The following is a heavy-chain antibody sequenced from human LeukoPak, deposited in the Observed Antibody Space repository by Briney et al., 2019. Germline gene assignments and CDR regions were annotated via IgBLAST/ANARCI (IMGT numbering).Heavy chain of an antibody. D-gene: IGHD1-26*01. CDR2: INPNRGGI. V-gene: IGHV1-2*02. CDR3: ARGWNGGSLNWFDP. CDR1: GYTFTGYY. Sequence: ASVKVSCKASGYTFTGYYMHWVRQAPGQGLEWMGWINPNRGGIKYSQNFQGRVTMTSDTSISTAYLELSSLRSDDTAVFYCARGWNGGSLNWFDPWGQGTLVSVSS. J-gene: IGHJ5*02.